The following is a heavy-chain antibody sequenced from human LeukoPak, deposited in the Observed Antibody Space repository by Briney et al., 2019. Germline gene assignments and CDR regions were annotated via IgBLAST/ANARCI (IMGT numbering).Heavy chain of an antibody. CDR3: ATLGGYCISNNCYTSGIYCDY. J-gene: IGHJ4*02. V-gene: IGHV5-51*01. CDR1: GYNFTSHW. Sequence: GESLKISCKGSGYNFTSHWIGGVRQMPGKGLEWMGIIYPSDSDTKYSPSFQGQVTISVDKSISTAYLQWSSLKASDTAMYYCATLGGYCISNNCYTSGIYCDYWGQGTLVTVSS. D-gene: IGHD2-2*02. CDR2: IYPSDSDT.